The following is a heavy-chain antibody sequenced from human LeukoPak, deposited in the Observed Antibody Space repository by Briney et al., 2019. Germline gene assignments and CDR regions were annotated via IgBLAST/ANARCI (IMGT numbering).Heavy chain of an antibody. V-gene: IGHV3-21*01. Sequence: GGSLRLSCAASGFTISSYSMNWVRQAPGKGLEWVSSISSSSSYIYYADSVKGRFTISRDNAKNSLYLQMNSLRAEHTAVYYCAKAGYSSSWYWFDPWGQGTLVTVSS. CDR2: ISSSSSYI. J-gene: IGHJ5*02. CDR3: AKAGYSSSWYWFDP. D-gene: IGHD6-13*01. CDR1: GFTISSYS.